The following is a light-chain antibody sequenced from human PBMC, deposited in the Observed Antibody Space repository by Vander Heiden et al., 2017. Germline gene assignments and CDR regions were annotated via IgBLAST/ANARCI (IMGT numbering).Light chain of an antibody. Sequence: DIQMNESPSTLSASVGDRVTIACRASQSISSWLAWYQQKPGKAPKLLIYRASSLESGVPSRFSGSGSGTEFTLTISSLQPDDFATYYCQQYNSYPWTFGQGIRVEIK. CDR1: QSISSW. CDR2: RAS. CDR3: QQYNSYPWT. V-gene: IGKV1-5*03. J-gene: IGKJ1*01.